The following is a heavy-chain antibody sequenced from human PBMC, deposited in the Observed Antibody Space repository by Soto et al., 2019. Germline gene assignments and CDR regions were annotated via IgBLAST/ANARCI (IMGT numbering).Heavy chain of an antibody. V-gene: IGHV3-48*03. Sequence: WGSLRRSCAASGFTFSSYEMNWVRQAPGKGLEWVSYISSSGSTIYYADSVKGRFTISRDNAKNSLYLQMNSLRAEDTAVYYCARKRNSGSYKTFHPWGQGTLVTVSS. CDR3: ARKRNSGSYKTFHP. J-gene: IGHJ5*02. CDR1: GFTFSSYE. CDR2: ISSSGSTI. D-gene: IGHD1-26*01.